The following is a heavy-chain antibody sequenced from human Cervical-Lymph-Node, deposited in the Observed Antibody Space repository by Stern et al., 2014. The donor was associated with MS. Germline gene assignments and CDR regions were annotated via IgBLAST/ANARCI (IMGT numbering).Heavy chain of an antibody. V-gene: IGHV2-70*01. J-gene: IGHJ6*02. CDR2: SDWTNDK. CDR3: ARMVGATGYYYDVDV. Sequence: VTLKESGPAVVKPTQTLTLTCTFSGFSLSSDGMCVTWIRQPPGKALEWLALSDWTNDKYYNTSLKTRLTISKDTPKNQVVLTMTNIDPMDTATYYCARMVGATGYYYDVDVWGQGTTVTVSS. CDR1: GFSLSSDGMC. D-gene: IGHD1-26*01.